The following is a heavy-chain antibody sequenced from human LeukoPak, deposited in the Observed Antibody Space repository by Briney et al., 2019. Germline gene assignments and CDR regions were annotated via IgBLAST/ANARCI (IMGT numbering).Heavy chain of an antibody. CDR3: ARDYDVVVVAAEGTDGMDV. Sequence: GASVKVSCKASGYTFTSYGISRVRQAPGQGLEWMGWISAYNGNTNYAQKLQGRVTMTTDTSTSTAYMELRSLRSDDTAVYYCARDYDVVVVAAEGTDGMDVWGQGTTVTVSS. CDR1: GYTFTSYG. V-gene: IGHV1-18*01. D-gene: IGHD2-15*01. J-gene: IGHJ6*02. CDR2: ISAYNGNT.